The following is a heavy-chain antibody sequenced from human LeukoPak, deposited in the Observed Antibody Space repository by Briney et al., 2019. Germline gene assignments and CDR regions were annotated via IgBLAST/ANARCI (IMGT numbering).Heavy chain of an antibody. D-gene: IGHD2-15*01. CDR3: AKGDCSGGSCYSFDY. CDR2: IYTGGRT. J-gene: IGHJ4*02. CDR1: GFTVSSNY. V-gene: IGHV3-66*01. Sequence: GGSLRLSCAASGFTVSSNYMSWVRQAPEKGLEWVSVIYTGGRTYYADSVKGRFSTSRDNSKNTLYMQMNSLRAEDTALYYCAKGDCSGGSCYSFDYWGQGTLVTVSS.